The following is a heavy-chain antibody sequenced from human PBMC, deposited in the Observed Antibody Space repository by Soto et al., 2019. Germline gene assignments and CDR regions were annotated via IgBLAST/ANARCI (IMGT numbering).Heavy chain of an antibody. CDR2: IIPIFGTA. Sequence: SVKVSCKASGVTFSSYAISWVRQAPGQGLEWMGGIIPIFGTANYAQKFQGRVTITADESTSTAYMELSSLRSEDTAVYYCARDQWFGESRGAFDIWGQGTMVTVSS. J-gene: IGHJ3*02. V-gene: IGHV1-69*13. CDR3: ARDQWFGESRGAFDI. D-gene: IGHD3-10*01. CDR1: GVTFSSYA.